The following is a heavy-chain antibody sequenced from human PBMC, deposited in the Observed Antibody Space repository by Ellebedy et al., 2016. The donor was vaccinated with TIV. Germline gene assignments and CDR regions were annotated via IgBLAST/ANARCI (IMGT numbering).Heavy chain of an antibody. CDR2: IIPIFGTA. CDR3: ASMVRGVNWFDP. Sequence: SVKVSXXASGGTFSSYAISWVRQAPGQGLEWMGGIIPIFGTANYAQKFQGRVTITADESTSTAYMELSSLRSEDTAVYYCASMVRGVNWFDPWGQGTLVTVSS. V-gene: IGHV1-69*13. J-gene: IGHJ5*02. CDR1: GGTFSSYA. D-gene: IGHD3-10*01.